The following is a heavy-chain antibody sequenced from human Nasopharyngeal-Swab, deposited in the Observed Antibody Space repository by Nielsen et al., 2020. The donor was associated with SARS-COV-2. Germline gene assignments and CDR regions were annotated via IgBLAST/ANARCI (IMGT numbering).Heavy chain of an antibody. D-gene: IGHD6-13*01. CDR1: GGSISSGDYY. V-gene: IGHV4-30-4*01. CDR3: ARVNSSSWYETNFDY. CDR2: IYYSGST. J-gene: IGHJ4*02. Sequence: SETLSLTCTVSGGSISSGDYYWSWIRQPPGKGLEWIGYIYYSGSTYYNPSLKSRVTISVDTSKNQFSLKLSSVTAADTAVYYCARVNSSSWYETNFDYWGQGTLVTVSS.